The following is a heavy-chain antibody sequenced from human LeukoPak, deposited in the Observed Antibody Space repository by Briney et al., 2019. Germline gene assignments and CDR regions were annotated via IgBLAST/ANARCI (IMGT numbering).Heavy chain of an antibody. V-gene: IGHV3-48*04. CDR2: ISSRDTTE. J-gene: IGHJ4*02. D-gene: IGHD1-26*01. Sequence: GGSLRLSCAASGFTFSSYSMNWVRQAPGKGLEWVSYISSRDTTEKYADSVKGRFTISRDNARTSLYLQMNSLRVDDTAVYYCVRGELLNYFVYWGQGTLVTVSS. CDR1: GFTFSSYS. CDR3: VRGELLNYFVY.